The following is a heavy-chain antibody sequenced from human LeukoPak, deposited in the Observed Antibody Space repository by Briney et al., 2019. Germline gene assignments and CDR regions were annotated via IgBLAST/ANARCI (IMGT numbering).Heavy chain of an antibody. CDR2: IYYTGKT. CDR1: GDSINNYY. Sequence: SETLSLTCTVSGDSINNYYWTCIMQPPGKGLEWIASIYYTGKTDYNPSLKSRVTISVDTSKNQFSLNLSSVTAADTAVYYCAKFEVHGGSRYYFYFWGQGTLVTVSS. J-gene: IGHJ4*02. D-gene: IGHD3-16*01. CDR3: AKFEVHGGSRYYFYF. V-gene: IGHV4-59*08.